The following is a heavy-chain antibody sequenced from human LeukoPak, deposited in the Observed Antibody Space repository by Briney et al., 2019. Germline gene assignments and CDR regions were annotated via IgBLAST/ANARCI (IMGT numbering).Heavy chain of an antibody. Sequence: PSETLSLTCADSGASITNDNWWSWFRQTPGKGLEWVGEIYHSGSTNYNPSLKSRVTISGDTSKKQFSLKLSSVTAADTAVYYCARGYSGYDPTYFDYWRQGTLVTVSS. J-gene: IGHJ4*02. D-gene: IGHD5-12*01. CDR2: IYHSGST. CDR1: GASITNDNW. CDR3: ARGYSGYDPTYFDY. V-gene: IGHV4-4*02.